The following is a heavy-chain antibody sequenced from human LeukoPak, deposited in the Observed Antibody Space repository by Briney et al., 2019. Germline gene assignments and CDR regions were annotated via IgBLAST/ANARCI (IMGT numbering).Heavy chain of an antibody. V-gene: IGHV4-31*03. D-gene: IGHD3-22*01. CDR3: ARYGVITVDAFDI. Sequence: SETLSLTCTVSGGSISSGGYYWSWIRQHPVKGLEWIGYIYYSGSTYYNPSLKSRVTISVDTSKNQFSLKLSSVTAADTAVYYCARYGVITVDAFDIWGQGTMVTVSS. CDR2: IYYSGST. CDR1: GGSISSGGYY. J-gene: IGHJ3*02.